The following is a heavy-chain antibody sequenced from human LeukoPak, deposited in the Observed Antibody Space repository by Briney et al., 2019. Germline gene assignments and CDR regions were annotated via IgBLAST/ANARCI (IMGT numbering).Heavy chain of an antibody. Sequence: ASVKVSCKASGYTFTSYGISWVRQAPGQGLEWMGWISAYNGNTNYAQKLQGRVTITRDTSASTAYMELSSLRSEDMAVYYCAREVIRSGAFDIWGQGTMVTVSS. D-gene: IGHD3-10*01. V-gene: IGHV1-18*03. CDR1: GYTFTSYG. J-gene: IGHJ3*02. CDR3: AREVIRSGAFDI. CDR2: ISAYNGNT.